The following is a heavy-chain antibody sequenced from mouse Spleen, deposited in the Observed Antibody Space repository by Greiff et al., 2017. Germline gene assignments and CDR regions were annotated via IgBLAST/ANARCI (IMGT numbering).Heavy chain of an antibody. V-gene: IGHV3-1*01. J-gene: IGHJ2*01. Sequence: EVQLQESGPGMVKPSQSLSLTCTVTGYSITSGYDWHWIRHVPGNKLEWMGYISYSGSTNYNPSLKSRISITHDTSKNHFFLKLNSVTTEDTATYYCAREGYGFDYWGQGTTLTVSS. CDR2: ISYSGST. D-gene: IGHD3-1*01. CDR1: GYSITSGYD. CDR3: AREGYGFDY.